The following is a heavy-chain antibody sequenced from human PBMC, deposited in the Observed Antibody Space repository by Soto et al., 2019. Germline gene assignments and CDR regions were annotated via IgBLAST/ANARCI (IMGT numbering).Heavy chain of an antibody. CDR3: ARDGGPDHPNYHYGMDV. CDR2: VNSDGTST. CDR1: GFTFSGYW. J-gene: IGHJ6*02. D-gene: IGHD3-16*01. V-gene: IGHV3-74*01. Sequence: GGSLRLSCAASGFTFSGYWMHWVRQAPGKGLLWVSRVNSDGTSTGYADSVKSRFTISRDNAKNTLYLQVNSLRVEDTAVYYCARDGGPDHPNYHYGMDVWGQGTTVTVSS.